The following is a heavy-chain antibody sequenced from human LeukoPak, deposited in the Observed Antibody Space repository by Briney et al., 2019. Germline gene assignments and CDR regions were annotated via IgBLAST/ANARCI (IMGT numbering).Heavy chain of an antibody. V-gene: IGHV4-30-2*01. CDR1: GGSISSGGYS. CDR3: ARHSNSGSYELDFDY. J-gene: IGHJ4*02. Sequence: PSETLSLTCAVSGGSISSGGYSWSWIRQPPGKGLEWIGYIYHSGSTYYNPSLKSRVTISVDRSKNQFSLKLSSVTAADTAVYYCARHSNSGSYELDFDYWGQGTLVTVSS. D-gene: IGHD1-26*01. CDR2: IYHSGST.